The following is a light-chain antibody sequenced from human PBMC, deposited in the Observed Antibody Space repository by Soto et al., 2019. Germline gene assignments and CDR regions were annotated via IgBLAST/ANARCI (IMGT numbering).Light chain of an antibody. J-gene: IGLJ2*01. Sequence: QSALTQPASVSGSPGQSITISCTGTNIDIGGYNYVSWYQHHPCKAPKLMIYDVSNRPSGVSYRFSGSKSGNTASLTISGLQAEDEADYYCSSSTSRSTLGVFGGGTKLTVL. CDR1: NIDIGGYNY. CDR3: SSSTSRSTLGV. CDR2: DVS. V-gene: IGLV2-14*03.